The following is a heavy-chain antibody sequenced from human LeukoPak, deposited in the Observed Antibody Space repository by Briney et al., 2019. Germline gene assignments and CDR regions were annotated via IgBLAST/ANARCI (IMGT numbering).Heavy chain of an antibody. CDR2: ISGSIGST. Sequence: GGSLRLSCAASGFTFSNYAMSWVRQAPGKGLEWVSLISGSIGSTSYAGSVKGRFTISRDTSKNTLYLQMNSLRAEDTAVYYCARGSGYSYGPWGQGTLVTVSS. CDR3: ARGSGYSYGP. J-gene: IGHJ4*02. V-gene: IGHV3-23*01. CDR1: GFTFSNYA. D-gene: IGHD5-18*01.